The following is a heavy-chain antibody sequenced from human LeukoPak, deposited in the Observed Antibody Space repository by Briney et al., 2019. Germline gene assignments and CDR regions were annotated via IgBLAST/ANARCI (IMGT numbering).Heavy chain of an antibody. CDR3: ARDPGYCSSTSCYVDAFDI. Sequence: SETLSLTCTVSGGSISSYYWSWIRQPAGKGLEWIGRIYTSGSTNYNPSLKSRVTMSVDTSKNQFSLKLSSVTAADTAVYYCARDPGYCSSTSCYVDAFDIWGQGTMVTVSS. D-gene: IGHD2-2*01. CDR2: IYTSGST. J-gene: IGHJ3*02. V-gene: IGHV4-4*07. CDR1: GGSISSYY.